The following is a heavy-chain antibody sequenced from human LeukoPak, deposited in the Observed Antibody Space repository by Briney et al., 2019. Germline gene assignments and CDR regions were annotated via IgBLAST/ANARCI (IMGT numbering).Heavy chain of an antibody. J-gene: IGHJ6*02. D-gene: IGHD2-2*01. CDR3: ARTPEGYCSSTSCQPTDYYYYYGVDV. CDR2: IIPILGIA. V-gene: IGHV1-69*04. Sequence: GSSVKVSCKASGGTFSSYAISWVRQAPGQGLEWMGRIIPILGIANYAQKFQGRVTITADKSTNTAYMELSSLRSEDTAVYYCARTPEGYCSSTSCQPTDYYYYYGVDVWGQGTTVTVSS. CDR1: GGTFSSYA.